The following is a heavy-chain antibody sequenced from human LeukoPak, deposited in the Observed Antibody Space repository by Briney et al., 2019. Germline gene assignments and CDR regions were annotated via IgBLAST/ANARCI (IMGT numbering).Heavy chain of an antibody. J-gene: IGHJ3*01. CDR2: IHSSGST. CDR3: ARGGWSLDF. Sequence: SETLSLTCTVSGVSISGHYWSWIRQPPGKRLEWIGYIHSSGSTDYNPSLRSRLTMSVDTSKNQFSLKLDSVTAADTALYYCARGGWSLDFWGQGTMVTVSS. D-gene: IGHD6-19*01. V-gene: IGHV4-59*11. CDR1: GVSISGHY.